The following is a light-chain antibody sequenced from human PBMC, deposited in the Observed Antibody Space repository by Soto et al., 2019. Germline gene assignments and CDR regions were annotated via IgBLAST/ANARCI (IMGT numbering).Light chain of an antibody. CDR3: SSYTSSNISVV. CDR1: SSDVGSYNY. J-gene: IGLJ2*01. Sequence: QSALTQPASVSGSPGQSITISCTGTSSDVGSYNYVSWYQQHPGKAPKLMIYDVTNRPSGVSNRFSGSKSGNTASLTISGRQAEDEADYYCSSYTSSNISVVLGAGTKLTVL. CDR2: DVT. V-gene: IGLV2-14*03.